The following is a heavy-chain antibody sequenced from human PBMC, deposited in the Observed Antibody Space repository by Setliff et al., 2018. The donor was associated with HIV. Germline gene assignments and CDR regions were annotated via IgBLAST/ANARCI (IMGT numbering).Heavy chain of an antibody. Sequence: PSETLSLTCTVSGGSISNYYWTWVRQPPGKGPEWIASIQYGDISHYTPSLQSRVTISVDTSTKKFSLYLSSVNETDTAVYYCARSGYTSGFYWVFGAFGVWGQGKMVTVSS. V-gene: IGHV4-59*01. CDR2: IQYGDIS. CDR3: ARSGYTSGFYWVFGAFGV. J-gene: IGHJ3*01. D-gene: IGHD3-22*01. CDR1: GGSISNYY.